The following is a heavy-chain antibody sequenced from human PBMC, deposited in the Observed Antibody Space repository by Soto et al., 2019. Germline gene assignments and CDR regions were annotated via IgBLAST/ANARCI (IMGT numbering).Heavy chain of an antibody. Sequence: EVQLEESGGGLVQPGGSLRLACAGSGFKFSSYEMKWVRQAPGKGLEWLSFILHSGDIIYYADAVKGRFTTSRDNAKNLLYLHMTALWVEDTAIYYCATRLSVSYGPLFDQWGQGTLVTVSS. CDR3: ATRLSVSYGPLFDQ. V-gene: IGHV3-48*03. J-gene: IGHJ4*02. CDR1: GFKFSSYE. CDR2: ILHSGDII. D-gene: IGHD3-16*01.